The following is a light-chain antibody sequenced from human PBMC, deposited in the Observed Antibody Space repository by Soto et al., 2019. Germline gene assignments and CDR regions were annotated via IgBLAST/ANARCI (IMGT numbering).Light chain of an antibody. Sequence: DIQMTQSPSSLSASVGDRVTITCRASQSISSYLNWYQQKPGKAPKLLIYAASSLQSGVPSRFSGSGSGTDFTLTISSLQPEDFATYYCQQSYSTPPTFVHGNYLEIK. CDR3: QQSYSTPPT. CDR1: QSISSY. V-gene: IGKV1-39*01. J-gene: IGKJ2*01. CDR2: AAS.